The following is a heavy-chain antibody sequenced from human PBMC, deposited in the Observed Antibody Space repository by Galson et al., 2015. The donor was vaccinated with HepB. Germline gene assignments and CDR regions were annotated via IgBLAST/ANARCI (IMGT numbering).Heavy chain of an antibody. CDR2: ISAYNGNT. D-gene: IGHD5-18*01. J-gene: IGHJ6*03. CDR3: ARDVYSYGLHYYYYYYMDV. V-gene: IGHV1-18*01. CDR1: GYTFTSYG. Sequence: SVKVSCKASGYTFTSYGISWVRQAPGQGPEWMGWISAYNGNTNYAQKLQGRVTMTTDTSTSTAYMELRGLRSDDTAVYYCARDVYSYGLHYYYYYYMDVWGKGTTVTVSS.